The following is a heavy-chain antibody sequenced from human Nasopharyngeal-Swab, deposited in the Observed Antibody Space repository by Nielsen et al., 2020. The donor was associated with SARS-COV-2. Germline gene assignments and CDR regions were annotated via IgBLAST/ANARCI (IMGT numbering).Heavy chain of an antibody. V-gene: IGHV5-10-1*01. CDR2: IDPTDSNI. CDR3: ARLNYYGSGSYFSLDY. Sequence: WIRQPPGKGLVWMGRIDPTDSNINYSPSFQGHVTISADKSISTAYLHWSSLKASDTAMYYCARLNYYGSGSYFSLDYWGQGTLVTVSS. D-gene: IGHD3-10*01. J-gene: IGHJ4*02.